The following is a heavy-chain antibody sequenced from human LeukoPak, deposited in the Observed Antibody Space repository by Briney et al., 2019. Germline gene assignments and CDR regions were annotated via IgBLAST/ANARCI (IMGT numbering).Heavy chain of an antibody. D-gene: IGHD5-18*01. V-gene: IGHV4-39*07. CDR2: IYYSGST. CDR3: ARALDTAMANDY. J-gene: IGHJ4*02. Sequence: SQTLSLTCTVSGGSISSGSYYWGWIRQPPGKGLEWIGSIYYSGSTYYNPSLKSRVTISVDTSKNQFSLKLSSVTAADTAVYYCARALDTAMANDYWGQGTLVTVSS. CDR1: GGSISSGSYY.